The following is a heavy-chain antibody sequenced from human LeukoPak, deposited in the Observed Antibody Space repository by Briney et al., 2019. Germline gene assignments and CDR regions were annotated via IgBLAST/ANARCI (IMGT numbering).Heavy chain of an antibody. J-gene: IGHJ4*02. CDR2: ISWDGGST. Sequence: GGSLRLSCAASGFTFSDYYMSWVRQAPGKGLEWVSLISWDGGSTYYADSVKGRFTISRDNSKNSLYLQMNSLRAEDTALYYCAKDLWLDYWGQGTLVTVSS. CDR1: GFTFSDYY. D-gene: IGHD2-21*01. V-gene: IGHV3-43D*04. CDR3: AKDLWLDY.